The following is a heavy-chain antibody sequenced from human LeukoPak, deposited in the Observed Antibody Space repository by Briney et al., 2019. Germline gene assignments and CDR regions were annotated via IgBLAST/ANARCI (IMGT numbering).Heavy chain of an antibody. CDR1: GFSFSSYA. J-gene: IGHJ3*02. Sequence: GGSLRLSCAASGFSFSSYAMSWVRQAPGKGLVWVSRIDSDGSRTSYADSVKGRFTLSRDNAKSTLYLQMNSLRAEDTAVYYCARSAAAASAFDIWGQGTVVTVSS. D-gene: IGHD2-15*01. V-gene: IGHV3-74*01. CDR2: IDSDGSRT. CDR3: ARSAAAASAFDI.